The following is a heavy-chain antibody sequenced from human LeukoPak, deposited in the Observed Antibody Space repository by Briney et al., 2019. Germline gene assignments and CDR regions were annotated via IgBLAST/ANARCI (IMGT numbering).Heavy chain of an antibody. D-gene: IGHD4-17*01. CDR3: ARHYGDYRFDY. CDR2: IYYSGST. V-gene: IGHV4-39*01. Sequence: SETLSLTCTVSGGSISSSSYYWGWIRQPPGKGLEWIGSIYYSGSTYYNPSLKSRVTISVDTSKNQFSLKLSSVTAANTAVYYCARHYGDYRFDYWGQGTLVTVSS. CDR1: GGSISSSSYY. J-gene: IGHJ4*02.